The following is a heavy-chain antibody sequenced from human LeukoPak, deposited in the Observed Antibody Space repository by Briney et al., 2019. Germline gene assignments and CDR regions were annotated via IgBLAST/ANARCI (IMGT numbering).Heavy chain of an antibody. CDR1: GFTFSRYW. D-gene: IGHD3-3*01. CDR2: IKQDGSER. Sequence: GGSLRLSCVDSGFTFSRYWMSCFRQAPGKGLEWVANIKQDGSERYYVDSVKGRFTISRDNAKNSLYLQMNSLRAEDTAVYYCARDLAYYDFGYFDYWGQGTLVTVPS. J-gene: IGHJ4*02. V-gene: IGHV3-7*01. CDR3: ARDLAYYDFGYFDY.